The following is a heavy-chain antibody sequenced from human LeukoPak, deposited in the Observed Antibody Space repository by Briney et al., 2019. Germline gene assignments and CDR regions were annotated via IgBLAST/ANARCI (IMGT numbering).Heavy chain of an antibody. D-gene: IGHD3-16*01. CDR1: GFTFSSYA. CDR2: IGTNGGST. V-gene: IGHV3-64*01. CDR3: ARASTPYYDYVWGSYRPVDY. J-gene: IGHJ4*02. Sequence: GGSLRLSCTASGFTFSSYAMHWVRQAPGKGLEYVSAIGTNGGSTYYANSVKGRFTISRDNSKNTLYLQMGSLRAEDTAVYYCARASTPYYDYVWGSYRPVDYWGQGTLVTVSS.